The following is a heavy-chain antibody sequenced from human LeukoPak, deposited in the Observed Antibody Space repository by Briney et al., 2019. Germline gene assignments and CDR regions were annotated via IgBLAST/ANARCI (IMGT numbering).Heavy chain of an antibody. CDR2: ISWNSGSI. J-gene: IGHJ4*02. V-gene: IGHV3-9*03. Sequence: PPGGSLRLSCAASGFTFDDYAMHWVRQAPGKGLEWDSGISWNSGSIGYADSVKGRFTISRDNAKNSLYLQMNSLRAEDMALYYCAKDLYSSGWYGGFDYWGQGTLVTVSS. CDR1: GFTFDDYA. D-gene: IGHD6-19*01. CDR3: AKDLYSSGWYGGFDY.